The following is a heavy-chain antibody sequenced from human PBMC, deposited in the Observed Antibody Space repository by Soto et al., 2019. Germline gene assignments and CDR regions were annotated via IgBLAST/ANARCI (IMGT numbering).Heavy chain of an antibody. V-gene: IGHV3-7*05. J-gene: IGHJ4*02. Sequence: EVQLVESGGGLVQPGGSLRLSCAASGFTFSSYWMSWVRQAPGKGLEWVANIKQDGSEKYYVDSVKGRFTISRDNAKNSLYLQMNRLRAEDTVVYYCARFTVTTGLCFDYWGQGTLVTVSS. CDR1: GFTFSSYW. CDR2: IKQDGSEK. CDR3: ARFTVTTGLCFDY. D-gene: IGHD4-17*01.